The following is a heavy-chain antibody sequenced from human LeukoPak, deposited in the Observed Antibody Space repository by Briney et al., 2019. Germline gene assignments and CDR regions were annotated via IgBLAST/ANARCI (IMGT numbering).Heavy chain of an antibody. CDR3: ARDLKVRGAPHNWFDP. J-gene: IGHJ5*02. Sequence: SETLSLTCTVSGGSISSGNYYWSWIRQHPGKGLEWIGYIHHSGSTYYNPSLKSRVIISVDTSKNQFSLKLNSVTAADTAVYYCARDLKVRGAPHNWFDPWGQGTLVTVSS. CDR2: IHHSGST. D-gene: IGHD3-10*01. V-gene: IGHV4-31*03. CDR1: GGSISSGNYY.